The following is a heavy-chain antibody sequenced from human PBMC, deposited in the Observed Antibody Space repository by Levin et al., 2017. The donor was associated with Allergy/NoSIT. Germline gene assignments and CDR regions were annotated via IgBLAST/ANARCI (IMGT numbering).Heavy chain of an antibody. Sequence: GGSLRLSCAASGFTFYDYAMFWVRQAPGRGLEWVATISYDGTNKFYGDSVKGRFTTSRDNSEKTLSLQMTSLRAEDTALYYCARDRNIRPYYDLLTGTPPGAFDLWGQGTMVTISS. V-gene: IGHV3-30-3*01. CDR2: ISYDGTNK. D-gene: IGHD3-9*01. J-gene: IGHJ3*01. CDR3: ARDRNIRPYYDLLTGTPPGAFDL. CDR1: GFTFYDYA.